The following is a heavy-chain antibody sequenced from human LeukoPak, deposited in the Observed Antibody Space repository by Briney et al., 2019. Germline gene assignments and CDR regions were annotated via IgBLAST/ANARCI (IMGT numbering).Heavy chain of an antibody. D-gene: IGHD4-11*01. Sequence: RTSETLSLTCTVSGGSISSYYWSWIRQPPGKGLEWIGYFYYSGSTKYNPSLKSRVTISVDTPKNQFFLKLTSVTAADTAVYYCARGDYTNYNWFDPWGQGTLVTVSS. CDR2: FYYSGST. J-gene: IGHJ5*02. CDR3: ARGDYTNYNWFDP. V-gene: IGHV4-59*01. CDR1: GGSISSYY.